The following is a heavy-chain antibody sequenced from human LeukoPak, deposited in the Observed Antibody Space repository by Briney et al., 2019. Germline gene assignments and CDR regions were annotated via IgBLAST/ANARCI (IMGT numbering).Heavy chain of an antibody. Sequence: EASVTVSCTASGYTFTTYPVNWVRQAPGQGLEWMGWINPNSGGTNYAQKFQGWVTMTRDTSISTAYMELSRLRSDDTAVYYCARETYYDFWSGYYYYYYGMDVWGQGTTVTVSS. CDR1: GYTFTTYP. CDR2: INPNSGGT. D-gene: IGHD3-3*01. CDR3: ARETYYDFWSGYYYYYYGMDV. V-gene: IGHV1-2*04. J-gene: IGHJ6*02.